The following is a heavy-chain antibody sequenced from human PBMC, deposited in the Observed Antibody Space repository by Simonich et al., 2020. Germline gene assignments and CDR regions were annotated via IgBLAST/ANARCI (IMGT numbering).Heavy chain of an antibody. CDR2: INSEGSST. J-gene: IGHJ2*01. D-gene: IGHD7-27*01. V-gene: IGHV3-74*01. CDR3: AREAGDLWYFDL. CDR1: GVTFSSYW. Sequence: EVQLVECGGGLVQPGGSLRLSCAASGVTFSSYWMHGVRQAPGKGLVWIARINSEGSSTSYATSVKGRFTISRDTAKNTLYLHMNRLRAEDTAVYYCAREAGDLWYFDLWGRGTLVTVSS.